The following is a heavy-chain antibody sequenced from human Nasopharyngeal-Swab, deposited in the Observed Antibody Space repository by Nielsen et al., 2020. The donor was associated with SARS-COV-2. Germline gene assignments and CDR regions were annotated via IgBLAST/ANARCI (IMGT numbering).Heavy chain of an antibody. J-gene: IGHJ4*02. D-gene: IGHD3-22*01. Sequence: GSLRLSCAVYGGSFSGYYWSWIRQPPGKGLEWIAEINHSGSTNYNPSLKSRVTISVDTSKNQFSLKLSSVTAADTAVYYCARAPTRHYYDSSGYSSWGQGTLVTVSS. CDR1: GGSFSGYY. CDR2: INHSGST. V-gene: IGHV4-34*01. CDR3: ARAPTRHYYDSSGYSS.